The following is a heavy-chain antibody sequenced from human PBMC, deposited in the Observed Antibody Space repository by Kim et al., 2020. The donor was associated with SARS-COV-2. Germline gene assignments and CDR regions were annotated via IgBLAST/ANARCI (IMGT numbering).Heavy chain of an antibody. CDR1: GFTFSSYG. CDR2: ISYDGSNK. V-gene: IGHV3-30*18. CDR3: AKDPDVEMATITSSPDY. D-gene: IGHD5-12*01. J-gene: IGHJ4*02. Sequence: GGSLRLSCAASGFTFSSYGMHWVRQAPGKGLEWVAVISYDGSNKYYADSVKGRFTISRDNSKNTLYLQMNSLRAEDTAVYYCAKDPDVEMATITSSPDYWGQGILVTVSS.